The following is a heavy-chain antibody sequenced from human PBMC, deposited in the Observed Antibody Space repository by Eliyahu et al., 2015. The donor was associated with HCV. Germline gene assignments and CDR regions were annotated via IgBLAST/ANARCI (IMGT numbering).Heavy chain of an antibody. V-gene: IGHV3-13*04. CDR1: GXXFXNYD. Sequence: EVQLVESGGGLVQPGGSLRVSCAASGXXFXNYDMHWVRQVTGKGLEWVSAIDTAGDPYYSDSVKGRFTISRENAKNSLYLQMNSLRAGDTAVYYCARGVRCSGGSCYRYFDFWGQGTLVTVSS. CDR2: IDTAGDP. D-gene: IGHD2-15*01. CDR3: ARGVRCSGGSCYRYFDF. J-gene: IGHJ4*02.